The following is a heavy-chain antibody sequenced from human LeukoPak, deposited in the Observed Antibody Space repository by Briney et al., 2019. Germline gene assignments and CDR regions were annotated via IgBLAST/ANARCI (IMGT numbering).Heavy chain of an antibody. CDR2: ISSSSSYI. Sequence: GSLRLSCAASGFTFSNYDMHWVRQAPGKGLEWVSAISSSSSYIYYADSIKGRFTISRDNAENSLYLQMNSPRAVDTAVYLCARGEEKATITALDSWGQGTLVTVSS. D-gene: IGHD5-24*01. V-gene: IGHV3-21*01. CDR3: ARGEEKATITALDS. J-gene: IGHJ4*02. CDR1: GFTFSNYD.